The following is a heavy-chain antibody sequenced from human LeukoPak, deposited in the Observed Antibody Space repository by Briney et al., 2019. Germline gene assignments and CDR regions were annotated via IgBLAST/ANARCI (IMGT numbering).Heavy chain of an antibody. CDR3: AKRDCSGGSCYSD. Sequence: GGSLRLSCAASGFTFSSYWMSWVRQAPGKGLEWVSTISGSVVSTYYADSVKGRFTISRDNSNNTLYLQMNSLRAEDTAVYYCAKRDCSGGSCYSDWGQGTLVTVSS. D-gene: IGHD2-15*01. V-gene: IGHV3-23*01. CDR2: ISGSVVST. J-gene: IGHJ4*02. CDR1: GFTFSSYW.